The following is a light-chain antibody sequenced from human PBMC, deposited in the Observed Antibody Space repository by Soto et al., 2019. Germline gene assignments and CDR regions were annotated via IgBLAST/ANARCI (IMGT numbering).Light chain of an antibody. V-gene: IGKV4-1*01. CDR3: QQYYSTPQT. J-gene: IGKJ1*01. CDR1: QSVLYSSNNKSY. CDR2: WAS. Sequence: DIVMTQSPDSLTVSLGERATINCKSSQSVLYSSNNKSYLAWYRQKPGQPPKLLIYWASIRESGVPDRFSGSGSGTDFTLTISSLQAEDVAVYYCQQYYSTPQTFGQGTKVEIK.